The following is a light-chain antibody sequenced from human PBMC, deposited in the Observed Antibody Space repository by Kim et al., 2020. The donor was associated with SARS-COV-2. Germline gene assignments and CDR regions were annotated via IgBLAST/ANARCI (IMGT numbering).Light chain of an antibody. Sequence: SSELTQDPAVSVALGQTVRITCHGDSLRKYYATWYQQRPGQAPTLVLYGKYDRPSGIPDRFSGSASGNTASLTITGAQAEDEGDYYFNSRDSTGDPVVFG. J-gene: IGLJ2*01. CDR3: NSRDSTGDPVV. CDR2: GKY. V-gene: IGLV3-19*01. CDR1: SLRKYY.